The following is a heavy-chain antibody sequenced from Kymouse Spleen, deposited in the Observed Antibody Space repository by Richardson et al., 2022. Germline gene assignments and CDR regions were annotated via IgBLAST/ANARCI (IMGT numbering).Heavy chain of an antibody. V-gene: IGHV3-33*01. D-gene: IGHD7-27*02. CDR3: ARDPLTGYYYGMDV. CDR1: GFTFSSYG. J-gene: IGHJ6*02. CDR2: IWYDGSNK. Sequence: QVQLVESGGGVVQPGRSLRLSCAASGFTFSSYGMHWVRQAPGKGLEWVAVIWYDGSNKYYADSVKGRFTISRDNSKNTLYLQMNSLRAEDTAVYYCARDPLTGYYYGMDVWGQGTTVTVSS.